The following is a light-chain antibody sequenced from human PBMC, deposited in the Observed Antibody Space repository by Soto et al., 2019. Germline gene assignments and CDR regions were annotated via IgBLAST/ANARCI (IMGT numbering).Light chain of an antibody. V-gene: IGKV3-11*01. CDR2: DAS. Sequence: EIVLTQSPATLSLSPGERATLSCRASQSVSSYLAWYQQKPGQAPRLLIYDASNRATGIPARFSGSGSGKDFTLTISSLEPEDFAVYYCQQRSNWPPFGGGTKVEIK. J-gene: IGKJ4*01. CDR3: QQRSNWPP. CDR1: QSVSSY.